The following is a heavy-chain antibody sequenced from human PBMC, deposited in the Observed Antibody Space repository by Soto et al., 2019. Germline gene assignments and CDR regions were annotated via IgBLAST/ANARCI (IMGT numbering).Heavy chain of an antibody. V-gene: IGHV4-34*01. CDR2: INHSGST. J-gene: IGHJ4*02. CDR1: GGSFSGYY. D-gene: IGHD3-16*02. Sequence: LSLTCAVYGGSFSGYYWSWIRQPPGKGLEWIGEINHSGSTNYNPSLKSRVTISVDTSKNQFSLKLSSVTAADTAVYYCASLSAPDGDFDYWGRGTLVTVSS. CDR3: ASLSAPDGDFDY.